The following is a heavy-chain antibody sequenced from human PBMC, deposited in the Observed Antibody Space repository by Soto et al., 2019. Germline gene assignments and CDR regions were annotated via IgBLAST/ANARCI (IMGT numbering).Heavy chain of an antibody. D-gene: IGHD3-16*02. V-gene: IGHV4-31*03. CDR1: GGSISSGGYY. CDR2: THYSGTA. Sequence: QVQLQESGPGLVKPSQTLSLTCTVSGGSISSGGYYWSWIRQHPGKGLEWIGYTHYSGTAYYNPSLTSRVSISVDTSKNQFSLMLSSVTAADTAVYYCARVYRTRVIGQYFDNWGQGTRVTVSS. CDR3: ARVYRTRVIGQYFDN. J-gene: IGHJ4*02.